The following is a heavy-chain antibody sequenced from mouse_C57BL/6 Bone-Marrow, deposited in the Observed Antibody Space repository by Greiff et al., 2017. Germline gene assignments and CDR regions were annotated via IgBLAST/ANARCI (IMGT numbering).Heavy chain of an antibody. CDR3: ARDKSSGYSYAMDY. CDR1: GFTFSSYA. D-gene: IGHD3-2*02. J-gene: IGHJ4*01. V-gene: IGHV5-4*01. CDR2: ISDGGSYT. Sequence: DVKLVESGGGLVKPGGSLKLSCAASGFTFSSYAMSWVRQTPEKRLEWVATISDGGSYTYYPDNVKGRFTISRDNAKNNLYLQMSHLKSEDTAMYYCARDKSSGYSYAMDYWGQGTSVTVSS.